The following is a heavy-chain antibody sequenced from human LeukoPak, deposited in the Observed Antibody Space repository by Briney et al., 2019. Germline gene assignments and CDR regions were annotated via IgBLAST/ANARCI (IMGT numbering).Heavy chain of an antibody. Sequence: GGSLRLSCAASGFTFSSYWMSWDRQVPGKGLEWVANIKQDGSEKYYVDSVKGRFTISRDNAKNSLYLQMNSLRAEDTAVYYCARDLVAVAGSIGYWGQGTLVTVSS. V-gene: IGHV3-7*01. CDR1: GFTFSSYW. CDR3: ARDLVAVAGSIGY. D-gene: IGHD6-19*01. J-gene: IGHJ4*02. CDR2: IKQDGSEK.